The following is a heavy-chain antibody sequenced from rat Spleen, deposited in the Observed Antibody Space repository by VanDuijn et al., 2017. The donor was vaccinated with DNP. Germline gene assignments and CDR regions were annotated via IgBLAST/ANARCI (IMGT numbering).Heavy chain of an antibody. Sequence: EVQLQESGPGLVEPSQSLSLTCSVTGYSITSCCRWTWIRKFPGHKLEWMGYINSAGSTNYNPSLKGRISITSDTSKNQFFLQVNSVTTEDTATYHCARWPGYNPPYAMDAWGQGTSVTVSS. J-gene: IGHJ4*01. D-gene: IGHD1-4*01. CDR1: GYSITSCCR. V-gene: IGHV3-3*01. CDR3: ARWPGYNPPYAMDA. CDR2: INSAGST.